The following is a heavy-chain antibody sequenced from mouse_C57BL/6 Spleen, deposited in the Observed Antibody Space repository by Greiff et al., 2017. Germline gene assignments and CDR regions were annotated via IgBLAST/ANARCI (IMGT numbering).Heavy chain of an antibody. CDR2: ISSGSSTI. Sequence: EVKLVESGGGLVKPGGSLKLSCAASGFTFSDYGMHWVRQAPEKGLEWVAYISSGSSTIYYADTVKGRYTISRDNAKNTLFLQMTCLRSEDTAMYYCARRKLGLFDYWGQGTTLTVSS. J-gene: IGHJ2*01. D-gene: IGHD4-1*01. CDR3: ARRKLGLFDY. V-gene: IGHV5-17*01. CDR1: GFTFSDYG.